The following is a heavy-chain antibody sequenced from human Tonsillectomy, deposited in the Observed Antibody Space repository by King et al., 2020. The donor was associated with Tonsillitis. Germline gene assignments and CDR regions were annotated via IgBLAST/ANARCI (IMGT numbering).Heavy chain of an antibody. V-gene: IGHV3-73*01. CDR2: IRTKASSYAT. J-gene: IGHJ6*02. Sequence: VQLVESGGGLVQPGGSLKLSCAASGFTFSGSAMHWVRQASGKGLEWVGRIRTKASSYATAYAASVKGRFTISRDDSKNTAYLQMNSLKTEDTAVYYCTRRVVVAAMGMDVWGQGTTVTVSS. CDR3: TRRVVVAAMGMDV. D-gene: IGHD2-15*01. CDR1: GFTFSGSA.